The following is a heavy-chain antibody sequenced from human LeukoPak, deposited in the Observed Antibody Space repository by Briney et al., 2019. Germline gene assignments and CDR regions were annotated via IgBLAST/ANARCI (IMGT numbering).Heavy chain of an antibody. CDR2: ISADGGDI. CDR3: AKDPPHSDRSIYSDNS. Sequence: PGGSLRLSCAASGFIFSNNIMNWVRQAPGKGLEWVSVISADGGDIYYADSVNGRFTISRDNSKNTLHLQMDSLRAEDTAVYYCAKDPPHSDRSIYSDNSWGQGTLVTVSP. J-gene: IGHJ4*02. V-gene: IGHV3-23*01. CDR1: GFIFSNNI. D-gene: IGHD3-22*01.